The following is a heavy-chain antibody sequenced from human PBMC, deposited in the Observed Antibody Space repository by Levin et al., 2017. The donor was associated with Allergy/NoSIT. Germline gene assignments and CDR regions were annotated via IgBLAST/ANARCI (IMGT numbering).Heavy chain of an antibody. J-gene: IGHJ6*02. CDR2: ISSSGSTI. V-gene: IGHV3-11*01. Sequence: GESLKISCAASGFTFSDYYMSWIRQAPGKGLEWVSYISSSGSTIYYADSVKGRFTISRDNAKNSLYLQMNSLRAEDTAVYYCARDESSSLYYYYGMDVWGQGTTVTVSS. CDR3: ARDESSSLYYYYGMDV. CDR1: GFTFSDYY. D-gene: IGHD6-6*01.